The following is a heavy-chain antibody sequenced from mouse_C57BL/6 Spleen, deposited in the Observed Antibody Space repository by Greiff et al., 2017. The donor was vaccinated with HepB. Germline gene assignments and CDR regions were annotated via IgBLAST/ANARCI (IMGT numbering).Heavy chain of an antibody. J-gene: IGHJ1*03. V-gene: IGHV1-69*01. CDR3: ARIHYYGSSYVYFDV. Sequence: QVQLQQPGAELVMPGASVKLSCKASGYTFTSYWMHWVKQRPGQGLEWIGEIDPSDSYTNYNQKFKGKSPLTVDKSSSTAYMQLSSLTSEDSAVYYCARIHYYGSSYVYFDVWGTGTTVTVSS. CDR2: IDPSDSYT. D-gene: IGHD1-1*01. CDR1: GYTFTSYW.